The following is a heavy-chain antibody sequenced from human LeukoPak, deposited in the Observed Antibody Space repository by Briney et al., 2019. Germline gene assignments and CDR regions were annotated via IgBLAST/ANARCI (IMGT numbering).Heavy chain of an antibody. V-gene: IGHV4-39*01. CDR1: GGSISSSSYY. CDR2: IYYSGST. Sequence: SETLSLTCTVSGGSISSSSYYWGWIRQPPGKGLEWIGSIYYSGSTYYNPSLKSRVTISVDTSKNQFSLKLSSVTAADTAVYYCAREVCYGSGSYPYCFDYWGQGTLVTVSS. CDR3: AREVCYGSGSYPYCFDY. D-gene: IGHD3-10*01. J-gene: IGHJ4*02.